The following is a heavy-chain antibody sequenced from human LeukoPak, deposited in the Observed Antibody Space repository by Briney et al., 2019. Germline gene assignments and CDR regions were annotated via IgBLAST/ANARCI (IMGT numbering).Heavy chain of an antibody. CDR1: GFTFSSYS. Sequence: GGSLRLSCAASGFTFSSYSMNWVRQAPGKGLEWVSSISSSSSYIYYADSVKGRFTISRDNAKNSLYLQMNSLRAEDTAVYYCARFVSRVGATDYWGQGTLVTVS. J-gene: IGHJ4*02. D-gene: IGHD1-26*01. CDR2: ISSSSSYI. V-gene: IGHV3-21*01. CDR3: ARFVSRVGATDY.